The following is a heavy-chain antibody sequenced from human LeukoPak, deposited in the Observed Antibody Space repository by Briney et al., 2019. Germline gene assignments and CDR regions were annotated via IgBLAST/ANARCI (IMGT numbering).Heavy chain of an antibody. J-gene: IGHJ1*01. Sequence: GGSLRLSCAASGFTFSSYAMSWVRQALGKGLEWVSAISGSGGSTYYADSVKGRFTISRDNSKNTLYLQMNSLRAEDTAVYYCAKLAAGAAYYYDSSGYYLFQHWGQGTLVTVSS. CDR3: AKLAAGAAYYYDSSGYYLFQH. CDR1: GFTFSSYA. D-gene: IGHD3-22*01. CDR2: ISGSGGST. V-gene: IGHV3-23*01.